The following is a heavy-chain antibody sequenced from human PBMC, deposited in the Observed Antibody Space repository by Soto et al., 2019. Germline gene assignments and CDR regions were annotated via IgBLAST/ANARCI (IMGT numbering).Heavy chain of an antibody. V-gene: IGHV4-4*07. CDR1: GGSITSFY. D-gene: IGHD1-26*01. CDR3: TRDRIVGTSYFDY. J-gene: IGHJ4*02. Sequence: QVQLQESGPGLVKPSEALSLTCTVSGGSITSFYWSWIRQPAGKGLEWIGRIYSSGTTNYNPSLTSRVTMSVDTSKNQVSLNLSSVTAADTAVYYCTRDRIVGTSYFDYWGQGTLVTVSS. CDR2: IYSSGTT.